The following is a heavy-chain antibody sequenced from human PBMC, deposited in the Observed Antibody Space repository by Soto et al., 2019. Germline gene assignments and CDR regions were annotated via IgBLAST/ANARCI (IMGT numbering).Heavy chain of an antibody. V-gene: IGHV3-23*01. Sequence: GGSLRLSCAASGFTFSSYSMSWVRQAPGKGLEWVSGFRTGGDDATTYYADSVKGRFTISRDTSKNXXXXXXXSLRAEDTAIYYCAKKANSGPGSQYFDNWGQGTLVTVSS. D-gene: IGHD3-10*01. J-gene: IGHJ4*02. CDR3: AKKANSGPGSQYFDN. CDR1: GFTFSSYS. CDR2: FRTGGDDATT.